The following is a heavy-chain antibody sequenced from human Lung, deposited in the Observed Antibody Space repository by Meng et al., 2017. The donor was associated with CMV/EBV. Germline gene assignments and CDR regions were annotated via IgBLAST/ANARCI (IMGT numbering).Heavy chain of an antibody. D-gene: IGHD7-27*01. CDR3: ARARNWGSFI. CDR1: GASISSGGYY. Sequence: SETXSLXCTVSGASISSGGYYWSWIRQHPGKGLEYIGYNYYSGSTYYNASLRSRVTISVDTSKNQFSLKLSSVTAADTATYFCARARNWGSFIWGQGTPVTVSS. CDR2: NYYSGST. V-gene: IGHV4-31*03. J-gene: IGHJ4*02.